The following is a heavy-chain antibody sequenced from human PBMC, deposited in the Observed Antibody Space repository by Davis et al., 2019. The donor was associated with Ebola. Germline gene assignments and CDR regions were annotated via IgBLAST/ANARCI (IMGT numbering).Heavy chain of an antibody. CDR1: GYTFTSYA. V-gene: IGHV1-3*01. D-gene: IGHD4-17*01. CDR2: INAGNGNT. J-gene: IGHJ5*02. Sequence: ASVKVSCKASGYTFTSYAMHWVRQAPGQRLEWMGWINAGNGNTKYSQKFQGRVTITRDTSASTAYMELSSLRSEDTAVYYCANGGSTVTTRLDWFDPWGQGTLVTVSS. CDR3: ANGGSTVTTRLDWFDP.